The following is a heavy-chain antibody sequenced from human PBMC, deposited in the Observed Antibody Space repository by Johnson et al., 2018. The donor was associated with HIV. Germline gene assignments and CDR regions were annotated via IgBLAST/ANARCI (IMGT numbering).Heavy chain of an antibody. V-gene: IGHV3-9*01. CDR1: GLRFDDYA. Sequence: QLVESGGGLVQPGRSLRLSCAASGLRFDDYAMHWVRQAPGKGLEWVSGISWNSGSIGYVDSVKGRFTISRDNAKNSLYLQMNSLRPEDTALYYCAKDLLESHLGGSASDIWGQGTMVTVSS. CDR3: AKDLLESHLGGSASDI. D-gene: IGHD3-10*01. J-gene: IGHJ3*02. CDR2: ISWNSGSI.